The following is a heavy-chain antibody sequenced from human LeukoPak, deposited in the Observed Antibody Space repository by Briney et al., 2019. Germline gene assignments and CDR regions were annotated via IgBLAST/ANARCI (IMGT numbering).Heavy chain of an antibody. CDR3: ARRSIAAAGHDAFDI. CDR1: GFTFSSYS. J-gene: IGHJ3*02. V-gene: IGHV3-21*05. CDR2: IGSSSSYI. Sequence: GGSLRLSCAASGFTFSSYSMNWVRQAPGKGLEWVSYIGSSSSYIYYADSVKGRFTISRDNAKNSLYLQMNSLRAEDTAVYYCARRSIAAAGHDAFDIWGQGTMVTVSS. D-gene: IGHD6-13*01.